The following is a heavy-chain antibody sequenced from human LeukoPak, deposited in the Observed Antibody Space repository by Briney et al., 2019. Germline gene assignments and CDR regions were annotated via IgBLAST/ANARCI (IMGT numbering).Heavy chain of an antibody. CDR3: ARGGSGSGYHYYYYYMDV. V-gene: IGHV3-74*01. CDR2: INSDGIRT. D-gene: IGHD3-22*01. CDR1: GFTFNSFW. Sequence: GGSLRLSCAASGFTFNSFWMNWVRQVPGKGLLWVARINSDGIRTSHADSVQGRFTVSRDNANNTLYLQMNSLRVEDTAVYYCARGGSGSGYHYYYYYMDVWGKGTTVTISS. J-gene: IGHJ6*03.